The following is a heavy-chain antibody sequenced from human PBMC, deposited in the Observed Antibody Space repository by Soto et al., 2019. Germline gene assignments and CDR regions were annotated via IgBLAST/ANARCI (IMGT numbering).Heavy chain of an antibody. CDR1: GFTFSDYY. CDR3: ARHTHALNAFDI. Sequence: SLRLSCAASGFTFSDYYMSWIRQAPGKGLELVSYISSSSSYTNYADSVKGRFTISRDNAKNSLYLQMNSLRAEDTAVYYCARHTHALNAFDIWGQGXMVTVSS. D-gene: IGHD2-2*01. CDR2: ISSSSSYT. V-gene: IGHV3-11*06. J-gene: IGHJ3*02.